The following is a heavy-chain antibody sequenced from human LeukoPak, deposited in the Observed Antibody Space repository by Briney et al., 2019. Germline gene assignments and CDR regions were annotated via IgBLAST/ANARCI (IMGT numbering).Heavy chain of an antibody. CDR3: ARWATGKPFDY. Sequence: GGSLRLSCAVSGFTLSNSWMHWVRQAPGKGLVWVARTNGDGNDISYADSVKGRFTISRDNSKNTLYLQMNSLRAEDTAVYYCARWATGKPFDYWGQGTLVTVSS. J-gene: IGHJ4*02. D-gene: IGHD5-12*01. V-gene: IGHV3-74*01. CDR2: TNGDGNDI. CDR1: GFTLSNSW.